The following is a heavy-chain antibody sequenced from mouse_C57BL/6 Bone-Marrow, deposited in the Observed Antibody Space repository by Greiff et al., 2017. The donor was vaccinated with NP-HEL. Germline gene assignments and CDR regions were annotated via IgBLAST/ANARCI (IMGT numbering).Heavy chain of an antibody. Sequence: QVQLQQSGAELVMPGASVKLSCKASGYTFTSYWMHWVKQRPGQGLEWIGEIDPSDSYTNYNQKFKGKSTLTVDKSSSTAYMQLSSLTSEDSAVYYCARKLGPLYAMDYWGQGTSVTVSS. CDR3: ARKLGPLYAMDY. CDR2: IDPSDSYT. J-gene: IGHJ4*01. V-gene: IGHV1-69*01. CDR1: GYTFTSYW. D-gene: IGHD4-1*01.